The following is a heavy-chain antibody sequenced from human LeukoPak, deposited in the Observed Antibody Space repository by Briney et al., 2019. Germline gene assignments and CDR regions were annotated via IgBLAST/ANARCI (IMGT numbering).Heavy chain of an antibody. J-gene: IGHJ4*02. CDR3: ARGLRYFDWSTDTLPTGY. Sequence: GASVKVSCKASGYTFTSYAMHWVRQAPGQRLEWMGWINAGNGNTKYSQKFQGRVTITRDTSASTAYMELSSLRSADTAVYYCARGLRYFDWSTDTLPTGYWGQGTLVTVSS. D-gene: IGHD3-9*01. CDR2: INAGNGNT. V-gene: IGHV1-3*01. CDR1: GYTFTSYA.